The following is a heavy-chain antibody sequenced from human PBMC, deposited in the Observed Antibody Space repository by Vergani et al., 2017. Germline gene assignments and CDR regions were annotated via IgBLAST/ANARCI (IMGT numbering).Heavy chain of an antibody. V-gene: IGHV4-39*07. CDR1: GGSISSSSYY. CDR3: ARITMYASIEY. CDR2: IYYSGST. Sequence: QLQLQESGPGLVKPSETLSLTCTVSGGSISSSSYYWGWIRQPPGKGLEWIGSIYYSGSTYYNPSLKSRVTISVDTSKNQFSLKLSSVTAADPAVYYCARITMYASIEYWGQGTLVTVAS. D-gene: IGHD3-10*02. J-gene: IGHJ4*02.